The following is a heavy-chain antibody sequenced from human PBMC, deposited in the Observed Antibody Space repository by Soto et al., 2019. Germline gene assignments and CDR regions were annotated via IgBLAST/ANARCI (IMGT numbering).Heavy chain of an antibody. CDR2: ISGSGAST. J-gene: IGHJ4*02. Sequence: GGSLRLSCAASGFTFSSYAMSWVRQAPGKGLEWVSGISGSGASTYYGDSVKGRFTISRDNSKNTLYLQMSSLRAEDTAVYYCASPSGGDGYDYWGQGTLVTVSS. CDR3: ASPSGGDGYDY. CDR1: GFTFSSYA. D-gene: IGHD3-16*01. V-gene: IGHV3-23*01.